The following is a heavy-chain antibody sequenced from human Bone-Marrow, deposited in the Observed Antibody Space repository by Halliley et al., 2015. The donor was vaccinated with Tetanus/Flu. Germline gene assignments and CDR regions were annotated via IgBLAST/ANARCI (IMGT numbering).Heavy chain of an antibody. D-gene: IGHD3-3*01. CDR2: IYHSGST. Sequence: SLRLSCAVSGGSISGSNWWSWVRQPPGKGLEWIGEIYHSGSTNYNPALKSRVTISVDKSKKQLSLKLTSVPAADTAVYYCARDHSWRFDYWGQGTLVTVSS. CDR3: ARDHSWRFDY. V-gene: IGHV4-4*02. CDR1: GGSISGSNW. J-gene: IGHJ4*02.